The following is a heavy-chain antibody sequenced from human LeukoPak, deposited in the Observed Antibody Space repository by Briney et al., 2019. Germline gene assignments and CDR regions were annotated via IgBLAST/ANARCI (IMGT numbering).Heavy chain of an antibody. CDR3: AIVNWGYFDY. D-gene: IGHD7-27*01. Sequence: SETLSLTCTVSGGSISSSSYYRGWIRQPPGKGLEWIGSIYYSGSTYYNPSLKSRVTISVDTSKNQFSLKLSSVTAADTAVYYCAIVNWGYFDYWGQGTLVTVSS. V-gene: IGHV4-39*01. CDR2: IYYSGST. CDR1: GGSISSSSYY. J-gene: IGHJ4*02.